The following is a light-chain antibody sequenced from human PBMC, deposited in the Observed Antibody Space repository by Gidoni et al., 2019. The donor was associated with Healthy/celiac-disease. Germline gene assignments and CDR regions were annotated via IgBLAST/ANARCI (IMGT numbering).Light chain of an antibody. V-gene: IGKV1-39*01. J-gene: IGKJ2*01. Sequence: DIQMTQSPSSLSASVGDRVTITCRASQSISSYLNWYQQKPGKAPKLLIYAASSLQSGVPSRFSGSGSGTDFTLTISSLQPADFATYYCQQSYSTPHFGQGTKLEIK. CDR1: QSISSY. CDR2: AAS. CDR3: QQSYSTPH.